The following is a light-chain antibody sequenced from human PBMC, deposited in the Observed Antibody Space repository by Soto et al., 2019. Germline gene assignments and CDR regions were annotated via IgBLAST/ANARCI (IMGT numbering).Light chain of an antibody. V-gene: IGLV1-51*01. Sequence: QSVLTQPPSVSAAPGQKVTISCSGSSSNIGKYFVSWYQQVPGTAPKLLIYDSKHRYSGIPDRFSASKSGASATLGITGLQTGDEATYYCGTWDGSLSVMVFGGGTKLTVL. J-gene: IGLJ2*01. CDR2: DSK. CDR1: SSNIGKYF. CDR3: GTWDGSLSVMV.